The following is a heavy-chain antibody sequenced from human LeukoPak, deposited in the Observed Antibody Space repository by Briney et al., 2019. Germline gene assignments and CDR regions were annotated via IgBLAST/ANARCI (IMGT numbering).Heavy chain of an antibody. Sequence: SETLSLTCAVYGGSFSGYYWSWIRQPPGKGLEWIGEINHSGSTNYNPSLKSRVTISVDTSKNQFSLKLSSVTAADTAVYYCARDYHDYGDYVWFDPWGQGTLVTVSS. CDR1: GGSFSGYY. CDR2: INHSGST. CDR3: ARDYHDYGDYVWFDP. V-gene: IGHV4-34*01. D-gene: IGHD4-17*01. J-gene: IGHJ5*02.